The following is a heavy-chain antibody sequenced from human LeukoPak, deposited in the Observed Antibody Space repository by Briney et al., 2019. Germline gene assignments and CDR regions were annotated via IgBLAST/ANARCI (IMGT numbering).Heavy chain of an antibody. CDR3: ARHSSYSSSGFDY. CDR2: IYHSGST. J-gene: IGHJ4*02. Sequence: PSETLSLTCAVSGYSISSGYYWGWIRQPPGKGLEWIRSIYHSGSTYYNPSLKSRLTISVDTSKNQFSLKLSSVTAADTAVYYCARHSSYSSSGFDYWGQGTLVTVSS. D-gene: IGHD6-6*01. CDR1: GYSISSGYY. V-gene: IGHV4-38-2*01.